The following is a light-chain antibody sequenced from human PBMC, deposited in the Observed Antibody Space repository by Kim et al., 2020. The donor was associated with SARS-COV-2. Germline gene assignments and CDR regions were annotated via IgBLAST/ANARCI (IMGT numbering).Light chain of an antibody. V-gene: IGLV4-69*01. J-gene: IGLJ2*01. Sequence: GAPGKPTCTRSSGHSSYAIAWHQQQPEKGPRYLMKLNSDGSHSKGDGIPDRFSGSSSGAERYLTISSLQSEDEADYYCQTWGTGVVFGGGTQLTVL. CDR3: QTWGTGVV. CDR2: LNSDGSH. CDR1: SGHSSYA.